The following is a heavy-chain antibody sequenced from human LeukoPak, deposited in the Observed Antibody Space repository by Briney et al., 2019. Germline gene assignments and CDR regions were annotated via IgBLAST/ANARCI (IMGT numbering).Heavy chain of an antibody. CDR3: ERLAAY. Sequence: GGSLRLSCVASGFTFNSYAMTWVRQAPGKGLECVSSISASGGSTFYSDSVKGRFTISRDNSQNTLYLQMDPLRGEDTAIYYCERLAAYWGQGTLVTVSS. CDR2: ISASGGST. J-gene: IGHJ4*02. D-gene: IGHD6-25*01. CDR1: GFTFNSYA. V-gene: IGHV3-23*01.